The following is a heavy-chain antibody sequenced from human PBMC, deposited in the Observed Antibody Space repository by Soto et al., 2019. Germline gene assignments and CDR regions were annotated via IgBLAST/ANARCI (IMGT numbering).Heavy chain of an antibody. J-gene: IGHJ6*02. CDR3: AKDRIQLWNDYYGMDV. V-gene: IGHV3-9*01. CDR1: GFTFDDYA. D-gene: IGHD5-18*01. Sequence: EVQLVESGGGLVQPGRSLRLSCAASGFTFDDYAMHWVRQAPGKGLEWVSGISWNSGSIGYADSVKGRFTISRDNAKNSLYLQMNSLRAEDTALYYCAKDRIQLWNDYYGMDVWSQGTTVTVSS. CDR2: ISWNSGSI.